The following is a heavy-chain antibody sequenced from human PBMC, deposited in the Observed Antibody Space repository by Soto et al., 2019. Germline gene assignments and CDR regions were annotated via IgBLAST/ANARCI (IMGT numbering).Heavy chain of an antibody. V-gene: IGHV1-46*01. Sequence: VASVKVSCKASGYTFTSYYMHWVRQAPGQGLEWMGIINPSGGSTSYAQKFQGRVTMTRDTSTSTVYMELSSLRSEDTAVYYCARDREKYCSSTSCPPKYYYYGMDVWGQGTTVTVSS. D-gene: IGHD2-2*01. J-gene: IGHJ6*02. CDR1: GYTFTSYY. CDR3: ARDREKYCSSTSCPPKYYYYGMDV. CDR2: INPSGGST.